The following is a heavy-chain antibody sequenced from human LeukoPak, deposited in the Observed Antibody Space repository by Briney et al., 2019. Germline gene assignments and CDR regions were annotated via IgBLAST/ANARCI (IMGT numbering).Heavy chain of an antibody. CDR2: ISSSSYI. CDR1: GFTFSSYS. J-gene: IGHJ4*02. V-gene: IGHV3-21*01. CDR3: ARDDGDGYNWYFDY. D-gene: IGHD5-24*01. Sequence: GGSLRLSCAASGFTFSSYSMNWVRQAPGKGLEWVSSISSSSYIYYADSVKGRFTISRDNAKNSLYLQMNSLRAEDTAVYYCARDDGDGYNWYFDYWGQGTLVTVSS.